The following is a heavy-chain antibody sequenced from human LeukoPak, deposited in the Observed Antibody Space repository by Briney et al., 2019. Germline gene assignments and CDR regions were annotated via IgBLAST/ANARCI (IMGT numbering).Heavy chain of an antibody. CDR3: ARDRYSSKHYYYYYYMDV. D-gene: IGHD6-13*01. Sequence: GGSLRLSCAASGFSFSSYWMSWVRQAPGKGLEWVANINQDGSEKYYVDSVKGRFTISRDNAKNSLYLQMNSLRAEDTAVYYCARDRYSSKHYYYYYYMDVWGKGTTVTVSS. CDR1: GFSFSSYW. V-gene: IGHV3-7*01. CDR2: INQDGSEK. J-gene: IGHJ6*03.